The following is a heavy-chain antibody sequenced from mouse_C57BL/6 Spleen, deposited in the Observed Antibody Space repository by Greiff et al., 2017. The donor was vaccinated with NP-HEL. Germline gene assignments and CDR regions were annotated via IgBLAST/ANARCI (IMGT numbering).Heavy chain of an antibody. J-gene: IGHJ3*01. D-gene: IGHD2-5*01. CDR1: GYTFTTYP. CDR3: ARAYYSNYRVFAY. Sequence: VHLVESGAELVKPGASVKMSCKASGYTFTTYPIEWMKQNHGKSLEWIGNFHPYNDDTKYNEKFKGKATLTVEKSSSTVYLELSRLTSDDSAVYYCARAYYSNYRVFAYWGQGTLVTVSA. V-gene: IGHV1-47*01. CDR2: FHPYNDDT.